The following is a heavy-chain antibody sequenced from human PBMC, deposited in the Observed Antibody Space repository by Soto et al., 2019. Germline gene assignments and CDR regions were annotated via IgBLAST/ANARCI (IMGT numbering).Heavy chain of an antibody. CDR1: GFTFTNYA. CDR2: ISGSGGDT. D-gene: IGHD6-6*01. J-gene: IGHJ3*02. CDR3: ASPYTSSFAFDI. V-gene: IGHV3-23*01. Sequence: EVQLLESGGGLVQPGGSLRLSCAASGFTFTNYAMTWVRQAPGKGLEWVSTISGSGGDTYYAVSIKGRFTISRDNSKNTLYLQMNSLRAVDTAVYYCASPYTSSFAFDIWGQGTVVTVSS.